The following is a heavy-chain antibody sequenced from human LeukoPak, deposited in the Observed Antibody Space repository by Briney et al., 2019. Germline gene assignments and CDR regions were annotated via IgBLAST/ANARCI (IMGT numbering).Heavy chain of an antibody. CDR1: GYSFTSYW. V-gene: IGHV5-51*01. CDR3: ARPPSYCSSTSCPFQH. CDR2: IYPGDSDT. J-gene: IGHJ1*01. D-gene: IGHD2-2*01. Sequence: GESLQISCKGSGYSFTSYWIGWVRQMPGKGLEWMGIIYPGDSDTRYSPSFQGQVTISADKSISTAYLQWSSLKASDTAMYYCARPPSYCSSTSCPFQHWGQGTLVTVSS.